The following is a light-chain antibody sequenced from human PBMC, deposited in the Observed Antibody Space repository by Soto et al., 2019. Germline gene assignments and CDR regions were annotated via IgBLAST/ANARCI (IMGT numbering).Light chain of an antibody. CDR3: QQYYSTPPT. V-gene: IGKV4-1*01. J-gene: IGKJ2*01. Sequence: DIVMTQSPDSLAVSLGERATINCKSSQSVLYSSNNKNYLAWYQQKPGQPPKLLIYWASTRESGVPDRFSGRGSGTDVTHTISSVQAEDVAVYYCQQYYSTPPTFGQGTKLEIK. CDR2: WAS. CDR1: QSVLYSSNNKNY.